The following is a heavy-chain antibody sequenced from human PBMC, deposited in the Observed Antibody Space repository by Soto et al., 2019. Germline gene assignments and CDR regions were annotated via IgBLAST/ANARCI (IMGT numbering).Heavy chain of an antibody. CDR3: ARVVSVSCRLPLGY. D-gene: IGHD2-8*01. J-gene: IGHJ4*02. CDR2: IDADNGYS. Sequence: QVQHVQSGPEVKTPGASVKVSCKASGYSFSDYLLHWVRQAPGQGLEWLGWIDADNGYSKSAQKFQGRVTISRDKSANIAYLELSSLRTDDTAVYLFARVVSVSCRLPLGYWGQGTVVVVSS. V-gene: IGHV1-3*01. CDR1: GYSFSDYL.